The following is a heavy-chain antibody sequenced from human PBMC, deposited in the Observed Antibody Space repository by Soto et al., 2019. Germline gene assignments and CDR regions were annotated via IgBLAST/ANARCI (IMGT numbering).Heavy chain of an antibody. CDR3: ARKGRDRFDP. J-gene: IGHJ5*02. Sequence: PSETLSLTCAVYGGSFSGYYWSWIRQPPGKGLEWIGEINHSGSTNYNPSLKSRVTISVDTSKNQFSLKLSSVTAADTAVYYCARKGRDRFDPWGQGTLVTSPQ. CDR2: INHSGST. D-gene: IGHD3-10*01. CDR1: GGSFSGYY. V-gene: IGHV4-34*01.